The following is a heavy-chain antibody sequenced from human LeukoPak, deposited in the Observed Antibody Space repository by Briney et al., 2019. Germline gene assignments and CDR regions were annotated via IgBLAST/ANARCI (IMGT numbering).Heavy chain of an antibody. CDR2: ISATGGST. CDR1: GFTFSSYA. D-gene: IGHD1-26*01. V-gene: IGHV3-23*01. J-gene: IGHJ4*02. CDR3: ARAYVGATIHFDY. Sequence: GGSLRLSCAASGFTFSSYAMSWVRQAPGKGLEWVSSISATGGSTYYADSVKGRSTISRDNSKNTLYLQMNSLRAEDAAVYYCARAYVGATIHFDYWGQGTLVTVSS.